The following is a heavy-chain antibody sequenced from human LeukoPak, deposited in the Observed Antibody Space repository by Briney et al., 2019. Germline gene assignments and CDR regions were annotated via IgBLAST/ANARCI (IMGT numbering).Heavy chain of an antibody. D-gene: IGHD2-2*01. CDR1: GYTFTGYY. V-gene: IGHV1-2*02. CDR3: ARDIYCSSTSCSPAEAFDI. Sequence: GASVKVSCKASGYTFTGYYMHWVRQAPGQGLEWMGWINPNSGGTNYAQKFQGRVTMTRDTSISTAYMELSRLRSDDTAVNYCARDIYCSSTSCSPAEAFDIWGQGTMVTVSS. J-gene: IGHJ3*02. CDR2: INPNSGGT.